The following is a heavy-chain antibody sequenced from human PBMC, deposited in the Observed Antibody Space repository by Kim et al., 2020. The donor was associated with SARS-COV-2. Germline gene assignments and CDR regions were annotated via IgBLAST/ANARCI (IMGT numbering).Heavy chain of an antibody. D-gene: IGHD3-22*01. CDR2: IIPIFGTA. CDR3: ASNYYDSSVLTSHPPAFDY. V-gene: IGHV1-69*13. Sequence: SVKVSCKASGGTFSSYAISWVRQAPGQGLEWMGGIIPIFGTANYAQKFQGRVPITADEFTSTAYMELSSMRSEDTAVYYCASNYYDSSVLTSHPPAFDYWGQGTLVTVSS. CDR1: GGTFSSYA. J-gene: IGHJ4*02.